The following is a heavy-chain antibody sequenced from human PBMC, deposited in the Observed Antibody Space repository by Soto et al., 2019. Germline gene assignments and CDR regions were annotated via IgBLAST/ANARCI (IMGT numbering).Heavy chain of an antibody. CDR1: GYTFTSYG. CDR2: ISAYNGNT. Sequence: QVQLVQSGAEVKKPGASVKVSCKASGYTFTSYGISWVRQAPGQGLEWMGWISAYNGNTNYAQKLQGRVTMTTDTSTRKAYMELRSLRSDDTAVYYCARARRYWSGGSCYSYYYYMDVWGKGTTVTVSS. V-gene: IGHV1-18*01. J-gene: IGHJ6*03. CDR3: ARARRYWSGGSCYSYYYYMDV. D-gene: IGHD2-15*01.